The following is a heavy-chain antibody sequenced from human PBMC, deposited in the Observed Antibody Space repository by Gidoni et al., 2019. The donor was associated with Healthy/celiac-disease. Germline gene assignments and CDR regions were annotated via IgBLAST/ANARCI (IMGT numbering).Heavy chain of an antibody. Sequence: QVQLQQWGAGLLKPSETLSLTCAVYGGSFSGYYWSWIRQPPGKGLEWIGEINHSGSTNYNPSLKSRVTISVDTSKNQFSLKLSSVTAADTAVYYCARAHGYYDFWSAHPSGDWFDPWGQGTLVTVSS. D-gene: IGHD3-3*01. J-gene: IGHJ5*02. CDR1: GGSFSGYY. CDR2: INHSGST. CDR3: ARAHGYYDFWSAHPSGDWFDP. V-gene: IGHV4-34*01.